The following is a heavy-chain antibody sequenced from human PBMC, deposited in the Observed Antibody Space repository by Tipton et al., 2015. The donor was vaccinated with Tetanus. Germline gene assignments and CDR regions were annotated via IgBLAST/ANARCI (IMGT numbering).Heavy chain of an antibody. CDR3: ARHQSGYFTPSDY. D-gene: IGHD3-3*01. CDR2: IYESGDT. Sequence: TLSLTCTVSGGSLSRGGYYWTWIRQHPGKGLEWIGSIYESGDTYYIPSLKSRVTISVDTSKNQFSLNLNSMAAADTGVYYCARHQSGYFTPSDYWGQGNLVTVSS. V-gene: IGHV4-39*01. J-gene: IGHJ4*02. CDR1: GGSLSRGGYY.